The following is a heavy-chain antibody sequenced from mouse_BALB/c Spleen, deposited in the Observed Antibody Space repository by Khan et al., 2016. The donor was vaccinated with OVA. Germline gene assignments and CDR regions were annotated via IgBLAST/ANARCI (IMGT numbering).Heavy chain of an antibody. J-gene: IGHJ2*01. CDR3: ARSRYYGSSYCDD. V-gene: IGHV1-9*01. Sequence: VQLQESGAELMKPGASVKISCKATGYTFSGYWIEWVKQRPGHGLEWIGEILPGSGSTKYNEKFKGKATLTADTSSNTAYMQLSSLRSEDSAVYYCARSRYYGSSYCDDWGHGNTRTVSS. D-gene: IGHD1-1*01. CDR1: GYTFSGYW. CDR2: ILPGSGST.